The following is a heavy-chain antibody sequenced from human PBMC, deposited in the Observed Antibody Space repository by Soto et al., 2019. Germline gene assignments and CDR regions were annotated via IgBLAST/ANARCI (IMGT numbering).Heavy chain of an antibody. CDR2: VSDGEGT. V-gene: IGHV4-34*01. D-gene: IGHD5-18*01. Sequence: PSETLSLTCAVYGGSFNDYYWSWVLQPPGKGLEWIGEVSDGEGTNYNPSLKSRVTISIDTSKSQFSLTLSSVTAADTGVYYCARGMDRAKTGYWGQGTLVTVSS. J-gene: IGHJ4*02. CDR1: GGSFNDYY. CDR3: ARGMDRAKTGY.